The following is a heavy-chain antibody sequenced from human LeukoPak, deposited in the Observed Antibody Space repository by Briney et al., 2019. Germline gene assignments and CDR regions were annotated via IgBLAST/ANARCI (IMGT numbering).Heavy chain of an antibody. CDR1: GGSISSYY. D-gene: IGHD3-3*01. CDR2: IYYSGST. Sequence: SSETLSLTCTVSGGSISSYYWSWIRQPPGKGLEWIGYIYYSGSTNYNPSLKSRVTISVDTSKNQFSLKLSSVTAADTAVYYCARHWYYDFWSGYSSLNWFDPWGQGTLVTVSS. CDR3: ARHWYYDFWSGYSSLNWFDP. V-gene: IGHV4-59*08. J-gene: IGHJ5*02.